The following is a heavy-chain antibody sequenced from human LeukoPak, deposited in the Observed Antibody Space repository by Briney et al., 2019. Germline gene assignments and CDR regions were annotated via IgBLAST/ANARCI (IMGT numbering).Heavy chain of an antibody. CDR2: IWYDGSNK. CDR1: GFSFSSHG. V-gene: IGHV3-33*01. J-gene: IGHJ6*04. Sequence: GGSLRLSCEASGFSFSSHGMHWVRQAPGKGLECVAVIWYDGSNKYYADSVKGRFTISRDNSKNMLYVEMNSLRAEDTAVYYCVRWGPSKAMDVWGKGTTVTVSP. D-gene: IGHD7-27*01. CDR3: VRWGPSKAMDV.